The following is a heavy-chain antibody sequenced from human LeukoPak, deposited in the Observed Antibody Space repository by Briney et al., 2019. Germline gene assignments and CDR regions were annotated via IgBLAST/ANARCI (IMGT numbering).Heavy chain of an antibody. V-gene: IGHV3-21*06. CDR1: GFTFSSIS. D-gene: IGHD2-15*01. CDR3: ARDRGYCTGGSCFHWFDP. J-gene: IGHJ5*02. CDR2: ISPNGDTI. Sequence: PGGSLRLSCEGSGFTFSSISMNWVRQAPGKGLEWVSSISPNGDTIYHADSVKGRFTTSRDNAKNSLYLQMNSLRAEDTAVYYCARDRGYCTGGSCFHWFDPWGQGTLVTVSS.